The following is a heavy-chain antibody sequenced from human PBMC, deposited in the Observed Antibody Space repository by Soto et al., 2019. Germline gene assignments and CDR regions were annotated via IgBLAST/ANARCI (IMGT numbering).Heavy chain of an antibody. J-gene: IGHJ4*02. CDR3: ARGGTSMIVVGAFDD. CDR1: GFAFSNYW. CDR2: IKQDGSEK. V-gene: IGHV3-7*01. D-gene: IGHD3-22*01. Sequence: EVQLVESGGGLVQPGGSLRLSCAASGFAFSNYWMSWVRQAPGKGLEWVATIKQDGSEKYYVDSVKGRFTISRDKAKNSLYLQMNRMRAEETAVYHCARGGTSMIVVGAFDDWGQGALVTVSS.